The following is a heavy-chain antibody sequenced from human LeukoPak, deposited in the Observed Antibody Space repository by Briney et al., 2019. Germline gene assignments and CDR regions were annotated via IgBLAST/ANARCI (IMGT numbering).Heavy chain of an antibody. J-gene: IGHJ4*02. CDR1: GFTVSSNY. Sequence: GSLRLSCAASGFTVSSNYMSWVRQPPGKGLEWIGEINHSGSTNYNPSLKSRVTISVDTSKNQFSLKLSSVTAADTAVYYCARPLAVTRDYWGQGTLVTVSS. CDR3: ARPLAVTRDY. V-gene: IGHV4-34*01. D-gene: IGHD2-21*02. CDR2: INHSGST.